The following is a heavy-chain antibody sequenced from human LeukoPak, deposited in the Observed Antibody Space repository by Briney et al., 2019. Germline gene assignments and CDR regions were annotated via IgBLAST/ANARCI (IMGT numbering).Heavy chain of an antibody. Sequence: GGSLRLSCAASGFTFSSYGMHWVRQAPGEGLEWVAVIWYDGSNKYYADSVKGRFTISRDNAKNSLYLQMNSLRAEDTAIYYCTRVGYIDEGIDYWGQGTLVTVSS. D-gene: IGHD5-24*01. CDR1: GFTFSSYG. CDR2: IWYDGSNK. CDR3: TRVGYIDEGIDY. V-gene: IGHV3-33*03. J-gene: IGHJ4*02.